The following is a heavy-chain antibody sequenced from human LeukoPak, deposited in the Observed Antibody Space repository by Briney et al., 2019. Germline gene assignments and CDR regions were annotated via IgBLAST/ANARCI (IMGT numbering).Heavy chain of an antibody. Sequence: GGSLRLSCAASGFTVSSNYMSWVRQAPGKGLEWVPVIYSGGSTYYADSVKGRFTISRDNSKNTLYLQMHSLRAEDTAVYYCARDGTYYDILTEDYYYYGMDVWGQGTTVTVSS. CDR1: GFTVSSNY. J-gene: IGHJ6*02. CDR3: ARDGTYYDILTEDYYYYGMDV. D-gene: IGHD3-9*01. V-gene: IGHV3-53*01. CDR2: IYSGGST.